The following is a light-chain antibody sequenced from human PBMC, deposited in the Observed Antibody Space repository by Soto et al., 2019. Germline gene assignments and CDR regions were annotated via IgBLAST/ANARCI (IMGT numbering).Light chain of an antibody. CDR1: QSISTS. J-gene: IGKJ1*01. CDR3: QQYNSYSRT. Sequence: DMKLSQSHCTLSASVGEKVTVTCLARQSISTSLAWYQQKPGKAPKLLIYKASSLESGVPSRFSGSGSGTEFTLTISSLQPDDFATYYCQQYNSYSRTFGQGTKVDIK. CDR2: KAS. V-gene: IGKV1-5*03.